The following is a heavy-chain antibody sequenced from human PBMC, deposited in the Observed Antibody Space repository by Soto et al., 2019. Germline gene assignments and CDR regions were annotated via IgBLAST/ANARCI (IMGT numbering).Heavy chain of an antibody. Sequence: ASVKVSCKASGYTFTSYAMHCVRQAPGQRLEWMGWINAGNGNTKYSQKFQGRVTITRDTSASAAYMELSSLRSEDTAVYYCASMLTRDWLLYGLAYWGQGTLVTVSS. D-gene: IGHD3-9*01. J-gene: IGHJ4*02. CDR2: INAGNGNT. CDR3: ASMLTRDWLLYGLAY. V-gene: IGHV1-3*01. CDR1: GYTFTSYA.